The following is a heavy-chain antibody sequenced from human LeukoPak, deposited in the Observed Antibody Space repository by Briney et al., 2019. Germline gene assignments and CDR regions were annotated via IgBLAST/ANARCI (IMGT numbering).Heavy chain of an antibody. CDR2: ISSSSSTI. CDR3: AKTATVTTRGWFDP. J-gene: IGHJ5*02. D-gene: IGHD4-17*01. V-gene: IGHV3-48*04. CDR1: GFTFSSYS. Sequence: PGGSLRLSCAASGFTFSSYSMNWVRQAPGKGLEWVSYISSSSSTIYYADSVKGRFTISRDNAKNSLYLQMNSVRAEDTALYYCAKTATVTTRGWFDPWGQGTLVTVSS.